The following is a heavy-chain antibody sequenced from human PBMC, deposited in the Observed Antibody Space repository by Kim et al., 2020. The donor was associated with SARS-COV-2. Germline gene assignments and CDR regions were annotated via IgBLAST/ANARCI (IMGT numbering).Heavy chain of an antibody. J-gene: IGHJ6*01. CDR3: ARGNYYGWVSRSDYYNDMRI. CDR2: ISYDGRNK. CDR1: GLTFDSSA. D-gene: IGHD3-10*01. Sequence: GGSLRLSCSASGLTFDSSAMNWVRQAPGKGLEWVAVISYDGRNKEYVDSVKGRFTVTRDNSKSTLYLQMNSLRVEDTAVYYCARGNYYGWVSRSDYYNDMRIWGRGNAVTVSS. V-gene: IGHV3-30*04.